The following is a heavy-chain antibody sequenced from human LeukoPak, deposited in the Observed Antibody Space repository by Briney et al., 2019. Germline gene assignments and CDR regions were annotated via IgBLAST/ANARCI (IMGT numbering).Heavy chain of an antibody. D-gene: IGHD2-8*01. J-gene: IGHJ4*02. CDR3: MTNCGGDC. Sequence: GGSLRLSCAASGFTSRKSWTNWVRQAPGKGLEWLANIKGDGNQKNYMDSVKGRFVISRDNAKNLLYLQMNSLKAEDTAVYYCMTNCGGDCWGQGTLVTVSS. CDR2: IKGDGNQK. V-gene: IGHV3-7*01. CDR1: GFTSRKSW.